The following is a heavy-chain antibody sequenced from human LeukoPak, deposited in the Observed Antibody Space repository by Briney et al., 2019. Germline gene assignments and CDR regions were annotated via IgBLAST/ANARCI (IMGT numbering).Heavy chain of an antibody. V-gene: IGHV4-34*01. J-gene: IGHJ6*03. CDR1: GGSFSGYY. Sequence: SETLSLTCAVYGGSFSGYYWSWIRQPPGKGLEWIGEINHSGSTNYNPSLKSRVTISVDTSKNQFSLKLSSVTAADTAVYYCAGGYFDWSAYYYYMDVWGKGTTVTVSS. CDR2: INHSGST. CDR3: AGGYFDWSAYYYYMDV. D-gene: IGHD3-9*01.